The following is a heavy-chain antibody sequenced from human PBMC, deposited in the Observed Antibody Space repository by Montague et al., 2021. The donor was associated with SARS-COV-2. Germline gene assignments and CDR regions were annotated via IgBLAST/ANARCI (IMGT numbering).Heavy chain of an antibody. CDR1: GGSSRDYY. CDR3: AHIFGTNHFYFDY. D-gene: IGHD2-8*01. J-gene: IGHJ4*02. V-gene: IGHV4-34*12. CDR2: IFHDGFT. Sequence: SETLSLTCAVYGGSSRDYYWSWIRQPPGKGLEWIGEIFHDGFTKYNPSLTSRVTISLDASKSQFSLRLTSVTAADTAVYFCAHIFGTNHFYFDYWDQGALVTVSS.